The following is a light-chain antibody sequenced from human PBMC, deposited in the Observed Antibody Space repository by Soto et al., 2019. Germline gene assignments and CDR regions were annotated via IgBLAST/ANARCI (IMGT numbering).Light chain of an antibody. J-gene: IGLJ2*01. V-gene: IGLV3-1*01. CDR3: QAWDSSTYVV. Sequence: SYELTQPPSVSVSPGQTASITCSGDKLGDKYACWYQQKPGQSPVLVIYXXXXXXXXXXEXXXXXXXGNTATLTISGTQAMDEADYYCQAWDSSTYVVFGGGTKLTVL. CDR1: KLGDKY. CDR2: XXX.